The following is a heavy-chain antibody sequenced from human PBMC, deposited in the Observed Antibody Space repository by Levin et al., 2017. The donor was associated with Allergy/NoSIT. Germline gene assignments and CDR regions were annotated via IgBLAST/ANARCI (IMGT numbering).Heavy chain of an antibody. CDR2: ISYDGSGK. CDR3: AVQRSPGIVDATMGFDY. J-gene: IGHJ4*02. V-gene: IGHV3-30-3*01. D-gene: IGHD1-26*01. CDR1: GFTFSNYA. Sequence: SCAASGFTFSNYAMHWVRQAPGKGPEWVAVISYDGSGKYYADSVKGRFTISRDNSKNTLYLQVNSLKPEGTAVYYCAVQRSPGIVDATMGFDYWGQGTLVTVSS.